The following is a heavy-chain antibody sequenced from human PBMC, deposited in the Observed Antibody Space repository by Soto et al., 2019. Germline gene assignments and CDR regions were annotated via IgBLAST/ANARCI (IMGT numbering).Heavy chain of an antibody. CDR3: ARPGSAAAGGKGFDT. Sequence: QVQLVESGGGVVQPGRSLRLSCAASGFTFSDYGMHWVRQAPGKGLEWLAVIWYDGNYKYYADSVKGRITVSRDNSKNTLYLKINTLRVEDAAVYYSARPGSAAAGGKGFDTWGQGTLVTVSS. CDR2: IWYDGNYK. CDR1: GFTFSDYG. J-gene: IGHJ5*02. V-gene: IGHV3-33*01. D-gene: IGHD6-13*01.